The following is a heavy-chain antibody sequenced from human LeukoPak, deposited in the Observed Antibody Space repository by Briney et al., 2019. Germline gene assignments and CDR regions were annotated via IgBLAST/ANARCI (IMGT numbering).Heavy chain of an antibody. Sequence: SGPTLVNPTQTLTLTCTFSGFSLSTSGVGVGWIRQPPGKALEWLALIYWDDDKRYSPSLKSRLTITKDTSKNQVVLTMTNMDPVDTATYYCAHRGGYSSGWLEGWFDPWGQGTLVTVSS. D-gene: IGHD6-19*01. CDR2: IYWDDDK. V-gene: IGHV2-5*02. CDR3: AHRGGYSSGWLEGWFDP. J-gene: IGHJ5*02. CDR1: GFSLSTSGVG.